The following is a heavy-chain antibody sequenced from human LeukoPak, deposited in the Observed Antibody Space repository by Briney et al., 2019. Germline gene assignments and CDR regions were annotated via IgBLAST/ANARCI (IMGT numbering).Heavy chain of an antibody. V-gene: IGHV3-23*01. CDR3: ARNGKYSSSWYGYYGMDV. D-gene: IGHD6-13*01. J-gene: IGHJ6*02. Sequence: GGSLRLSCAASGFTFSSYAMSWVRQAPGKGLEWVSAISGSGGSTYYADSVKGRFTISRDNSKNTLYLQMNSLRAEDTAVYYCARNGKYSSSWYGYYGMDVWGQGTTVTVSS. CDR2: ISGSGGST. CDR1: GFTFSSYA.